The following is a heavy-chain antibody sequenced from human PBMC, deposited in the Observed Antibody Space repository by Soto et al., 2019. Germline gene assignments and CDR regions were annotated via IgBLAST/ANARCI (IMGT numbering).Heavy chain of an antibody. CDR2: IDSDGNFT. CDR3: VRDDVGVGIDY. J-gene: IGHJ4*02. D-gene: IGHD1-26*01. V-gene: IGHV3-74*03. Sequence: EVQLVESGGGLVQPGGSLRLPCEASGFTFSSYGMHWFRQVPGKGLVWVSHIDSDGNFTTYADSVKGRFSISRDNAKNTVYLQMSSLRAEDTAVYYCVRDDVGVGIDYWGLGTLVTVSS. CDR1: GFTFSSYG.